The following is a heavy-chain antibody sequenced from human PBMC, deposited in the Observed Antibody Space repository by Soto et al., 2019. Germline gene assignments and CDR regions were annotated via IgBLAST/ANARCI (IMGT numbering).Heavy chain of an antibody. Sequence: EVQLVESGGGLVKPGGSLRLSGAASGFTFSSYSMNWVRQAPGKGLEWVSSISSSSSYIYYADSVKGRFTISRDNANNSLDLQMNSLRAEDTAVYDCARDCYSSSSYYYYMDVWGRGTTVTVAS. CDR1: GFTFSSYS. CDR2: ISSSSSYI. V-gene: IGHV3-21*01. D-gene: IGHD6-13*01. J-gene: IGHJ6*03. CDR3: ARDCYSSSSYYYYMDV.